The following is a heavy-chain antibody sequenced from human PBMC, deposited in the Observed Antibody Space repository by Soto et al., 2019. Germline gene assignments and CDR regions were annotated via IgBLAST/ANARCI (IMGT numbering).Heavy chain of an antibody. CDR2: IKQDGSEK. D-gene: IGHD4-17*01. CDR3: ARSDYGDYGGAFDI. J-gene: IGHJ3*02. V-gene: IGHV3-7*03. Sequence: VGSLRLSCAASGFTFSSYWMSWVRQAPGKGLEWVANIKQDGSEKYYVDSVKGRFTISRDNAKNSLDLQMNSLRAEDTAVYYCARSDYGDYGGAFDIWGQGTMVTVSS. CDR1: GFTFSSYW.